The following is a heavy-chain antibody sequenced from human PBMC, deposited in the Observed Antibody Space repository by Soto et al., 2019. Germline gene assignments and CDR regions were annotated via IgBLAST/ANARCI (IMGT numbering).Heavy chain of an antibody. D-gene: IGHD3-3*01. V-gene: IGHV1-3*01. CDR3: ARDLSTVYYDFWSGPIDY. J-gene: IGHJ4*02. Sequence: GASVKVSCKASGYTFTSYAMHWVRQAPGQRLEWMGWINAGNGNTKYSQKFQGRVTITRDTSASTAYMELSSLRSEDTAVYYCARDLSTVYYDFWSGPIDYSGQATLVTVSS. CDR2: INAGNGNT. CDR1: GYTFTSYA.